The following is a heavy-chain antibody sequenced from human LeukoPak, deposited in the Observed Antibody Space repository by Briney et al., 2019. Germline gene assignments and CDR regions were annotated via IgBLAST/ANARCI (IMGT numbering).Heavy chain of an antibody. J-gene: IGHJ4*02. CDR1: GGSFSGYY. Sequence: SETLSLTCAVYGGSFSGYYWSWIRQPPGKGLEWIGEINHSGSTNYNPSLKSRVTISVDTSKNQFSLKLSSVTAADTAVYYCARDSTLRPCDYWGQGTLVTVSS. D-gene: IGHD3-16*01. CDR3: ARDSTLRPCDY. CDR2: INHSGST. V-gene: IGHV4-34*01.